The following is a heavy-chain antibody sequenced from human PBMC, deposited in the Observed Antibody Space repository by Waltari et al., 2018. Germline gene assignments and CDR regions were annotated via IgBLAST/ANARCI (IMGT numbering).Heavy chain of an antibody. CDR3: ARPSYATTAIDY. J-gene: IGHJ4*02. CDR1: GGSISSSSYY. Sequence: QLQLQESGPGLVKPSETLSLTCTVSGGSISSSSYYWGWIRQPPGKGLEWIGSIYYSGSTYYNPSRKSRVTISVDTSKNQFSLKLSSVTAADTAVYYCARPSYATTAIDYWGQGTLVTVSS. V-gene: IGHV4-39*07. CDR2: IYYSGST. D-gene: IGHD2-2*01.